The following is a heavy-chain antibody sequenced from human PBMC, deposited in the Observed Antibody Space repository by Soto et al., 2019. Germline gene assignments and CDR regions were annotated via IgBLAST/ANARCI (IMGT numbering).Heavy chain of an antibody. CDR3: ARGDHDYGAPNWFDP. J-gene: IGHJ5*02. D-gene: IGHD4-17*01. V-gene: IGHV4-31*03. Sequence: QVQLQESGPGLVKPSQTLSLTCTVSGGSISSGGYYWSWIRQHPGKGLEWIGYIYYSGSTYYNPSLKSRVTISVDTSKNQFSLKLSSVTAADTAVYYCARGDHDYGAPNWFDPWGQGTLVTVSS. CDR1: GGSISSGGYY. CDR2: IYYSGST.